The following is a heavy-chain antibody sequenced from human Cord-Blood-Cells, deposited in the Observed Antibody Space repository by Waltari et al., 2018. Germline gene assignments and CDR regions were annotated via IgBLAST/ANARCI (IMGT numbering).Heavy chain of an antibody. CDR1: GFTFGSYS. V-gene: IGHV3-21*01. D-gene: IGHD4-17*01. CDR2: ISSSSSYI. J-gene: IGHJ4*02. Sequence: EVQLVESGGGLVKPGGSLRLSCAASGFTFGSYSMNWVRQAPGKGLEWVSSISSSSSYIYYADSVKGRFTISRDNAKNSLYLQMNSLRAEDTAVYYCAREPDYGDYFDYWGQGTLVTVSS. CDR3: AREPDYGDYFDY.